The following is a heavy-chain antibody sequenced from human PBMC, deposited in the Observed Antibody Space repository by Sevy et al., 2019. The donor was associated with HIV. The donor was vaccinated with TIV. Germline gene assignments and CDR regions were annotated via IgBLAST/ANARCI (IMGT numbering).Heavy chain of an antibody. Sequence: EGSLRLSCAASGFTFSSYAMSWVRQAPGKGLEWVSAISGSGGSTYYADSVKGRFTISRDNSKNTLYLQMNSLRAEDTAVYYCAKFGEYCSSTSCYYYYYGMDVWGQGTTVTVSS. J-gene: IGHJ6*02. D-gene: IGHD2-2*01. V-gene: IGHV3-23*01. CDR2: ISGSGGST. CDR3: AKFGEYCSSTSCYYYYYGMDV. CDR1: GFTFSSYA.